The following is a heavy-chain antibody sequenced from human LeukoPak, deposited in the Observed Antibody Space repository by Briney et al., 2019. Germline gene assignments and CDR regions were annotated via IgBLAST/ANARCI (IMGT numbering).Heavy chain of an antibody. CDR1: GFTFSNYG. Sequence: GGSLRLSCAASGFTFSNYGMHWVRQAPGKGLEWLSYISTSSSYIYYADSVKGRFTVSRDNAMNSLFLQMNSLIVEDTAVYYCARVGIRFLEQYYFDYXGXGTLVTVSS. CDR2: ISTSSSYI. D-gene: IGHD3-3*01. CDR3: ARVGIRFLEQYYFDY. J-gene: IGHJ4*02. V-gene: IGHV3-21*01.